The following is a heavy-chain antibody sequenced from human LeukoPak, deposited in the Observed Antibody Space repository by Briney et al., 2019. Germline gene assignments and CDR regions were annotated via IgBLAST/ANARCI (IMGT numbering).Heavy chain of an antibody. CDR3: ARGGKQWRGGNYFDS. D-gene: IGHD6-19*01. V-gene: IGHV1-3*04. Sequence: ASVKVSCKASGYTFTSYAMHWVRQAPGQSLEWMGWITTGRGETRYSQEVQRRITFTRDTSASTVYMDLSDLRSDDTAVYYCARGGKQWRGGNYFDSWGQGTLVAVSS. CDR1: GYTFTSYA. J-gene: IGHJ4*02. CDR2: ITTGRGET.